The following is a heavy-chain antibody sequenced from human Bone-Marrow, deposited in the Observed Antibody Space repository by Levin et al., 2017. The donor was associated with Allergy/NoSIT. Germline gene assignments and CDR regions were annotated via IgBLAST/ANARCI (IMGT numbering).Heavy chain of an antibody. V-gene: IGHV1-46*02. J-gene: IGHJ6*02. CDR3: ARDQVVGYSSSSYYGMDV. D-gene: IGHD6-6*01. CDR2: INPSGGNT. CDR1: GYSFNKYY. Sequence: GESLKISCKASGYSFNKYYMHWVRQAPGQGLEWMGMINPSGGNTIYAQKLQDRVTMTRDKSTSTVYMELNSLRSDDTAVYYCARDQVVGYSSSSYYGMDVWGQGTTVSVSS.